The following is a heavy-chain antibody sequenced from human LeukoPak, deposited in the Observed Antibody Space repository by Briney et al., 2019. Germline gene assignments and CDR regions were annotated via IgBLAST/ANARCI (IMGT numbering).Heavy chain of an antibody. CDR3: ARDGGNRGFIVVVPAALSYFDY. Sequence: PGGSLRLSCAASGFTFSSYSMNWVRQAPGKGLEWVSYISSSSSTIYYADSVKGRFTISRDNAKNSLYLQMNSLRAEDTAVYYCARDGGNRGFIVVVPAALSYFDYWGQGTLVTVSS. J-gene: IGHJ4*02. CDR1: GFTFSSYS. D-gene: IGHD2-2*01. V-gene: IGHV3-48*04. CDR2: ISSSSSTI.